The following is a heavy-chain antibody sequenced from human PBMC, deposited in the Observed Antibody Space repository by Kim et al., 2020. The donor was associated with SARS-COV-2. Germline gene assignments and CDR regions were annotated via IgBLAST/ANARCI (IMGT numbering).Heavy chain of an antibody. J-gene: IGHJ5*02. Sequence: SETLSLTCAVYGGSFSGYYWSWIRQPPGKGLEWIGEINHSGSTNYNPSLKSRVTISVDTSKNQFSLKLSSVTAADTAVYYCARTAGVGYDFWSGYYRGNNWFDPWGQGTLVTVSS. V-gene: IGHV4-34*01. CDR2: INHSGST. CDR1: GGSFSGYY. D-gene: IGHD3-3*01. CDR3: ARTAGVGYDFWSGYYRGNNWFDP.